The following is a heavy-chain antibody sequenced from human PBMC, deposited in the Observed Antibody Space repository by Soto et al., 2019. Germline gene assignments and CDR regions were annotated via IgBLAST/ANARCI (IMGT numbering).Heavy chain of an antibody. V-gene: IGHV3-23*01. Sequence: GGSLRLSCAASGFTFSSYAMSWVRQAPGKGLEWVSAISGSGGSTYYADSVKGRFTISRDNSKNTLYLQMNSLRAEDTAVYYCAKEFYDFIFSRPLGYYYYMDVWGKGTTVTVSS. CDR2: ISGSGGST. CDR1: GFTFSSYA. J-gene: IGHJ6*03. CDR3: AKEFYDFIFSRPLGYYYYMDV. D-gene: IGHD3-3*01.